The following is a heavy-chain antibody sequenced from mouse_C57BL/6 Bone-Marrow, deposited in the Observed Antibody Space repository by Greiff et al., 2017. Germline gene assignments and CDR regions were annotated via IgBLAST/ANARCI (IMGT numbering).Heavy chain of an antibody. D-gene: IGHD3-1*01. CDR1: ATASGTSW. CDR3: ARLGWYFDV. CDR2: IYPGDGDT. Sequence: VQLQQSGPELLNPGPPGRISAKLSATASGTSWRTGWKQRPGKGLEWIGRIYPGDGDTNYNGKFKGKATLTADKSSSTAYMQLSSLTSEDSAVYFCARLGWYFDVWGTGTTVTVSS. V-gene: IGHV1-82*01. J-gene: IGHJ1*03.